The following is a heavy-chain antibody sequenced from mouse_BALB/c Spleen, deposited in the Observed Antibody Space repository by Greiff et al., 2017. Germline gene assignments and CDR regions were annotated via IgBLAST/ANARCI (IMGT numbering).Heavy chain of an antibody. CDR1: GFNIKDYY. Sequence: EVQLQQSGAELVRSGASVKLSCTASGFNIKDYYMHWVKQRPEQGLEWIGWIDPENGDTEYAPKFQGKATMTADTSSNTAYLQLSSLTSEDTAVYYCARPYYRYDGYFDVWGAGTTVTVSS. CDR3: ARPYYRYDGYFDV. CDR2: IDPENGDT. D-gene: IGHD2-14*01. V-gene: IGHV14-4*02. J-gene: IGHJ1*01.